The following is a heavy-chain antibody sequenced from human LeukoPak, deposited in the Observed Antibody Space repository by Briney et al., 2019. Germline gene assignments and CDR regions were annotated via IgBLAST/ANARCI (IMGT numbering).Heavy chain of an antibody. CDR2: ISSSSSYI. CDR3: ARDRNSYGRINFDY. D-gene: IGHD5-18*01. J-gene: IGHJ4*02. V-gene: IGHV3-21*01. Sequence: GGSLRLSCAASGFTFSSYSMNWVRQAPGKGLEWVSSISSSSSYIYYADSVKGRFTISRDNAKNSLYLLMNSLRAEDTAVYYCARDRNSYGRINFDYWGQGTLVTVSS. CDR1: GFTFSSYS.